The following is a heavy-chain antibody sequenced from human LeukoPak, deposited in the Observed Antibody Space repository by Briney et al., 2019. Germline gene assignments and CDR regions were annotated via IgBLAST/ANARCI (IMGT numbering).Heavy chain of an antibody. J-gene: IGHJ4*02. Sequence: AGGSLRLSCAASGFTFSTYWMSWVRQAPGKGLEWVANIKQDGSEKYYVDSVKGRFTISRDNAKNSLYLQMNSLRAEDTAVYYCAKDKGRSKYSGSFTDYWGQGTLVTVSS. CDR3: AKDKGRSKYSGSFTDY. CDR2: IKQDGSEK. D-gene: IGHD1-26*01. CDR1: GFTFSTYW. V-gene: IGHV3-7*01.